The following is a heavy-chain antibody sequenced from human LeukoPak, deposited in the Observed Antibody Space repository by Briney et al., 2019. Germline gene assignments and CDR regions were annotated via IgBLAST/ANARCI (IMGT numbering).Heavy chain of an antibody. CDR3: ARHSSSWYRLFDY. D-gene: IGHD6-13*01. V-gene: IGHV4-59*08. Sequence: PSETLSLTCTVSGGSISSYYWSWIRQPPGKGLEWIGYIYYSGSTNYNPSLKSRVTISVDTSKNHFSLKLSSVTAADTAVYYCARHSSSWYRLFDYWGQGTLVTVSS. CDR1: GGSISSYY. CDR2: IYYSGST. J-gene: IGHJ4*02.